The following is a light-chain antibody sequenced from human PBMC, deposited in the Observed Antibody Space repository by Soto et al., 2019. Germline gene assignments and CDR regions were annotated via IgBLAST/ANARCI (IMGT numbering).Light chain of an antibody. CDR3: QQANSYPWT. Sequence: DIQMTQSPSSVSASVGDSVTITCLASQGVSDWVAWYQQKPGEAPKLLIYGSSSLLSGVPSRFSGTRSGTDFTLTISSLQPEDFATYYCQQANSYPWTFGQGTKVDIK. J-gene: IGKJ1*01. V-gene: IGKV1-12*01. CDR2: GSS. CDR1: QGVSDW.